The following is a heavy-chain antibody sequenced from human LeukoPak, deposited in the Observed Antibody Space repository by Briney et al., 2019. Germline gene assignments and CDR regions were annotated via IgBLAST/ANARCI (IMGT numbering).Heavy chain of an antibody. CDR3: ARGQPSRAFDI. J-gene: IGHJ3*02. CDR1: GGSFSGYY. CDR2: INDGRST. D-gene: IGHD6-13*01. Sequence: SETLSLTCAVYGGSFSGYYWSWIHQPPEKGLKWIGEINDGRSTNYNPSLKSRVTISVDTSKTQISLKLSSVTAADAAVYYCARGQPSRAFDIWGQGTMVTVSS. V-gene: IGHV4-34*01.